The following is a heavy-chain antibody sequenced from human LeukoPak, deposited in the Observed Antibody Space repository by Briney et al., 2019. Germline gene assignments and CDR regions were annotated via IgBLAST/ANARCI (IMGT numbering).Heavy chain of an antibody. CDR3: AKKTWDSSAWYFFDY. V-gene: IGHV3-23*01. CDR1: GFSFSRFA. Sequence: GGPLRLSCAASGFSFSRFAMSWVRQAPGKGLEWVPAISDSGGRINYADSVKGRFTISRDNSKNTLYLQMNSLRAEDTAVYYCAKKTWDSSAWYFFDYWGQGTLVTVSS. J-gene: IGHJ4*02. CDR2: ISDSGGRI. D-gene: IGHD3-22*01.